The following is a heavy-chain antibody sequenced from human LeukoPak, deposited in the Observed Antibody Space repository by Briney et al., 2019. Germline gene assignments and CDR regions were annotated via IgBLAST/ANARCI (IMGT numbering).Heavy chain of an antibody. V-gene: IGHV4-4*07. CDR1: GGSISSYY. J-gene: IGHJ6*03. D-gene: IGHD2-2*01. Sequence: SETLSLTCTVSGGSISSYYWSWIRQPAGKGLEWIGRIYTSGSTNYNPSLKSRVTMSVDTSKNQFSLKLRSVTAADTAVYYCASTLEVPVANYYYMDVWGKGTTVTVSS. CDR3: ASTLEVPVANYYYMDV. CDR2: IYTSGST.